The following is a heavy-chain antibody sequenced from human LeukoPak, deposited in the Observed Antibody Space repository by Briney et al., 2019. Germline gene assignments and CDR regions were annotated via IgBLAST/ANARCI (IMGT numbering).Heavy chain of an antibody. V-gene: IGHV4-59*01. CDR3: ARASPYEPQKVDY. Sequence: SETLSLTCTVSGGSISSYYWSWIRQPPGKGLEWIGYIYYSGSTNYNPSLKSRVTISVDTSKNQFSLKLSSVTAADTAVYYCARASPYEPQKVDYWGQGTLVTVSS. J-gene: IGHJ4*02. CDR1: GGSISSYY. CDR2: IYYSGST. D-gene: IGHD3-16*01.